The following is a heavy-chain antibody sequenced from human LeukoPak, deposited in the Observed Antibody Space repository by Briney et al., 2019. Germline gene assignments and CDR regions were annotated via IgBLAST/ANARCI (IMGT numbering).Heavy chain of an antibody. D-gene: IGHD6-19*01. J-gene: IGHJ3*02. CDR2: ISSSSSTI. CDR3: ARDPRDRHQIAVAGTEGAFDI. Sequence: GGSLRLSCAASGFTFSDYYMNWIRQAPGKGLEWVSYISSSSSTIYYADSVKGRFTISRDNAKNSLYLQMNSLRAEDTAVYYCARDPRDRHQIAVAGTEGAFDIWGQGRMVTVSS. CDR1: GFTFSDYY. V-gene: IGHV3-11*04.